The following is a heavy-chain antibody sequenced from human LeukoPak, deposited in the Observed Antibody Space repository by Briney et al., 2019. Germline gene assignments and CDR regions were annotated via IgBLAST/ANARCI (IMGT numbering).Heavy chain of an antibody. Sequence: SETLSLTCAVYGGSFSGYYWSWIRQPPGKGLEWIGEINHSGSTNYNPSLKSRVTISVDTSKNQFSLKLSSVTAADTAVYYCARGLDAKLRYFDWLFFDYWGQGTLVTVSS. CDR1: GGSFSGYY. D-gene: IGHD3-9*01. CDR3: ARGLDAKLRYFDWLFFDY. CDR2: INHSGST. J-gene: IGHJ4*02. V-gene: IGHV4-34*01.